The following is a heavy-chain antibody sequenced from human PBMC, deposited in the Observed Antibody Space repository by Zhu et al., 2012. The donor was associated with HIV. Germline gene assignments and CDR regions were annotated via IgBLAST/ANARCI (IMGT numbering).Heavy chain of an antibody. D-gene: IGHD3-22*01. J-gene: IGHJ4*02. Sequence: QVQLQESGPGLVKPSETLSLTCTVSGGSISNYFWSWIRQPPGKGLEWIGYVDASGSTNYNSSLKSRVTISVDTSKDQFSLKLSSVTAADTAVYYCARERLDSSGYYLYFDCWGQGPWSPSPQ. CDR3: ARERLDSSGYYLYFDC. V-gene: IGHV4-4*08. CDR2: VDASGST. CDR1: GGSISNYF.